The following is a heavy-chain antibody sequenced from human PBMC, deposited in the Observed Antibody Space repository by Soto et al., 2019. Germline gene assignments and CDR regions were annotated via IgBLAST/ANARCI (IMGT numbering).Heavy chain of an antibody. D-gene: IGHD2-15*01. CDR3: AKGGRWYDYYYGMDV. CDR2: ISGSGGST. Sequence: EVQLLESVGGLVQPGGSLRLSCAASGFTFSSYAMSWVRQAPGKGLEWVSAISGSGGSTYYADSVKGRFTISRDNSKNTLYLQMNSLRAEDTAVYYCAKGGRWYDYYYGMDVWGQGTTVTVSS. V-gene: IGHV3-23*01. J-gene: IGHJ6*02. CDR1: GFTFSSYA.